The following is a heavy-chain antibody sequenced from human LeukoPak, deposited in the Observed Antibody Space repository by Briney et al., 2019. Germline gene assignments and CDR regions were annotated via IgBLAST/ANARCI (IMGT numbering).Heavy chain of an antibody. J-gene: IGHJ4*02. CDR1: GGTFSSYA. Sequence: ASVKVSCKASGGTFSSYAISWVRQAPGQGLEWMGWINPNNGGTNYVQKFQGRVTMTRDTSISTAYMEVSSLRSDDTAVYYCARGYGDPPDYWGQGTLVTVSS. CDR2: INPNNGGT. D-gene: IGHD4-17*01. CDR3: ARGYGDPPDY. V-gene: IGHV1-2*02.